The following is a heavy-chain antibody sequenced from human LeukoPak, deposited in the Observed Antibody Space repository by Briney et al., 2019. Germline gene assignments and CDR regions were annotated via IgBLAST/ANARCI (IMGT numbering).Heavy chain of an antibody. CDR1: GFTFSSYS. CDR2: ISSSSSTI. Sequence: GGSLRLSCAASGFTFSSYSMNWVRQAPGKGLEWVSYISSSSSTIYYADSVKGRFTISRDNAKNSLYLQMNSLRAEDTAVYYCARDYCSGGSCYYYFDYWGQGTLVTVSS. CDR3: ARDYCSGGSCYYYFDY. V-gene: IGHV3-48*04. D-gene: IGHD2-15*01. J-gene: IGHJ4*02.